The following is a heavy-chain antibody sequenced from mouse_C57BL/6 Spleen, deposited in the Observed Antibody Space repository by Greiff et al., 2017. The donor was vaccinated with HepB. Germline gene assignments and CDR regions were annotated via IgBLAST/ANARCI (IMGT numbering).Heavy chain of an antibody. J-gene: IGHJ4*01. CDR1: GYAFSSYW. CDR2: IYPGDGDT. V-gene: IGHV1-80*01. CDR3: APHYYGSADYAMDY. D-gene: IGHD1-1*01. Sequence: QVQLKESGAELVKPGASVKISCKASGYAFSSYWMNWVKQRPGKGLEWIGQIYPGDGDTNYNGKFKGKATLTADKSSSTAYMQLSSLTSEDSAVYVCAPHYYGSADYAMDYWGQGTSVTVSS.